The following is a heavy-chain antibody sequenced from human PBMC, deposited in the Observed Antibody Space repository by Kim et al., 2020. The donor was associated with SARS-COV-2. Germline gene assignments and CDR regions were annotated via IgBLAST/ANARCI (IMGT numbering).Heavy chain of an antibody. Sequence: SETLSLTCTVSGGSISPYYWSWIRQPPGKGLEWIGYISYSRSTNCNPSLKSRVTISLDTSKNQFSLRLSSVTAADTAVYYCARSSHAFRDGYNPFEYWGQGTLVTVSS. D-gene: IGHD5-12*01. CDR2: ISYSRST. V-gene: IGHV4-59*01. CDR3: ARSSHAFRDGYNPFEY. J-gene: IGHJ4*02. CDR1: GGSISPYY.